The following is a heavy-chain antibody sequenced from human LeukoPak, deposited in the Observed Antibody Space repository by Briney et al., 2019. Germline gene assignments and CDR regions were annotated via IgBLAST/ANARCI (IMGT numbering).Heavy chain of an antibody. Sequence: ASVKVSCKASGYTFTGYYMHWVRQAPGQGLEWMGWINPNSGGTNYAQKFQGRVTMTRDTSISTAYMELSRLRSDDTAVYYCARDWSRIAAQGYWGQGTLVTVSS. V-gene: IGHV1-2*02. J-gene: IGHJ4*02. CDR1: GYTFTGYY. CDR2: INPNSGGT. CDR3: ARDWSRIAAQGY. D-gene: IGHD6-13*01.